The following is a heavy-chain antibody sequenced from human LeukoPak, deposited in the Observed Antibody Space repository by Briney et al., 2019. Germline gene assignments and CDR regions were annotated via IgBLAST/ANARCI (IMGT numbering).Heavy chain of an antibody. J-gene: IGHJ4*02. V-gene: IGHV3-53*01. Sequence: GGSLRLSCVVSGFTVSSNYMSWVRQAPGKGLEWVSVIYSGGSTYYADCSKGRFTISRDNSKNTLYLQMNSLRAEDTAVYYCAREASSGYSFDYWGQGTLVTVSS. D-gene: IGHD3-22*01. CDR3: AREASSGYSFDY. CDR1: GFTVSSNY. CDR2: IYSGGST.